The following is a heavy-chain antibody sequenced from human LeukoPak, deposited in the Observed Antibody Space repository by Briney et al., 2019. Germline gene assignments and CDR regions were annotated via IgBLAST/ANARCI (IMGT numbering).Heavy chain of an antibody. CDR1: GFTFSSYA. V-gene: IGHV3-23*01. CDR2: ISGSGGST. D-gene: IGHD1-26*01. Sequence: PGGSLRLSCAASGFTFSSYAMSWVRQAPGKGLEWVSAISGSGGSTYYADSVKGRFTISRDNSKNTLYLQMNSLRAEDTAVYYCAKDCIVGADVHYGMDVWGQGTTVTVSS. CDR3: AKDCIVGADVHYGMDV. J-gene: IGHJ6*02.